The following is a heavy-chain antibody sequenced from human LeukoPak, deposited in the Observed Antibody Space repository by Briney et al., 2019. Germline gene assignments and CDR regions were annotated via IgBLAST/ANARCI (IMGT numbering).Heavy chain of an antibody. Sequence: GGSLRLSCAASGFTFNIYSMNWVRQAPGKGLERVSYLGPGSNTIFYGDSVKGRFTISRDDAKSSLFLQMNSLGDEDTAVYYCARERGYTSGWYLDYWGQGTLVTVSS. V-gene: IGHV3-48*02. CDR2: LGPGSNTI. D-gene: IGHD6-19*01. CDR1: GFTFNIYS. J-gene: IGHJ4*02. CDR3: ARERGYTSGWYLDY.